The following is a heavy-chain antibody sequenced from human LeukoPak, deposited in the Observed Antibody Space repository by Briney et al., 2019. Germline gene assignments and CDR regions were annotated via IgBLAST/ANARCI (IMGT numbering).Heavy chain of an antibody. CDR1: GGSISSYY. CDR2: IYYSGST. D-gene: IGHD6-13*01. Sequence: SEALSLTCIVSGGSISSYYWSWSRQPPGTGLERIGYIYYSGSTNYNPSLTSRVTISVDTSKNQYSLKLSSVTAADKAVYYCAGRRGIAAAGFDYWGQGTLVTVSS. V-gene: IGHV4-59*12. J-gene: IGHJ4*02. CDR3: AGRRGIAAAGFDY.